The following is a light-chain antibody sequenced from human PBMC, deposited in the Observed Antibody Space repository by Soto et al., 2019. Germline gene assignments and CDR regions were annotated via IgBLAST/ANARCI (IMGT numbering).Light chain of an antibody. CDR3: QQYDTYPLT. CDR2: AAS. J-gene: IGKJ4*01. CDR1: QGISSY. V-gene: IGKV1-9*01. Sequence: EIQLTQSPSFLSASLGDRATITCRASQGISSYLAWYERKPGKAPKLLIYAASTSTSGVPSWFSGSGSGKEFTLTISRLEHEDFVTYYCQQYDTYPLTFGGGT.